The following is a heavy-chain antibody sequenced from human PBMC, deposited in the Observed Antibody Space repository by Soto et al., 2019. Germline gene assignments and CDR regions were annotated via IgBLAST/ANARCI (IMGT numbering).Heavy chain of an antibody. CDR1: GFTFSSYA. J-gene: IGHJ4*02. V-gene: IGHV3-23*01. CDR3: AKVRRVVVPALYFDY. CDR2: ISGSGGST. D-gene: IGHD2-2*01. Sequence: GGSLRLSCAASGFTFSSYAMSWVRHAPGKGLEWVSAISGSGGSTYYADSVKGRFTISRDNSKNTLYLQMNSLRAEDTAVYYCAKVRRVVVPALYFDYWGQGTLVTVSS.